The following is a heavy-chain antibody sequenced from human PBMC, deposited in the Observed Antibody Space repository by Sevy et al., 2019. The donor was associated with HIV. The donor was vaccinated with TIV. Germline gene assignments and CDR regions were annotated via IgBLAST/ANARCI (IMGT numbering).Heavy chain of an antibody. J-gene: IGHJ5*02. V-gene: IGHV4-4*02. D-gene: IGHD3-16*01. CDR1: GGSIRSVNW. CDR3: ARGGETPRGFDP. CDR2: IYHTGST. Sequence: SETLSLTCAVSGGSIRSVNWWRWVRQPPGKGLEWIGEIYHTGSTNYNPSLKSRVTISVDNSKNQFSLNLRSVTAADTAVYYCARGGETPRGFDPWGQGSLVTVSS.